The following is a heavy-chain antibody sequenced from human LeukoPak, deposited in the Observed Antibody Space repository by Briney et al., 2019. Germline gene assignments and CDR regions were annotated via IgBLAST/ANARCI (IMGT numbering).Heavy chain of an antibody. CDR3: ARDGYRVTGYYYYMDV. Sequence: PGGSLRLSCAASGFSVRDYAMHWVRQAPGKGLEWVAVMSYEETYKNYAEAVKGRFTISRDDSKNTLFLQMSSLRPEDTAVYYCARDGYRVTGYYYYMDVWGRGTTVTVSS. CDR1: GFSVRDYA. J-gene: IGHJ6*03. CDR2: MSYEETYK. D-gene: IGHD5-12*01. V-gene: IGHV3-30-3*01.